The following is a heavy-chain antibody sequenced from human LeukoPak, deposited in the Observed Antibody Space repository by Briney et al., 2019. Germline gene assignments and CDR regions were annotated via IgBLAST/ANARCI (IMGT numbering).Heavy chain of an antibody. D-gene: IGHD5-24*01. J-gene: IGHJ4*02. V-gene: IGHV3-9*01. CDR2: ISWNSGSR. Sequence: GGSLRLSCAASGFTFDDYGMHWVRQAPGKGLEWVSGISWNSGSRGYADSVKGRFAISRDNAKNSLYLQMNSLRAEDTALYYCAKDIRDGYNYFDYWGQGTLVTVSS. CDR1: GFTFDDYG. CDR3: AKDIRDGYNYFDY.